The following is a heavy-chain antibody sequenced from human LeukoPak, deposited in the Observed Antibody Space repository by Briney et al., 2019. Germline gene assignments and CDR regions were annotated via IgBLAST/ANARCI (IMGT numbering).Heavy chain of an antibody. V-gene: IGHV3-23*03. CDR2: IFASGSTT. J-gene: IGHJ4*02. CDR1: GFTFSGYA. Sequence: GGSLRLSCAASGFTFSGYAMNWVRQAPGKGLEWVSLIFASGSTTKYADSVKGRFTISRDNSKNTLYLQMNSLRAEDTAVYYCAKDHQYCGGDCYSTTTYYFDYWGQGTLVTVSS. CDR3: AKDHQYCGGDCYSTTTYYFDY. D-gene: IGHD2-21*02.